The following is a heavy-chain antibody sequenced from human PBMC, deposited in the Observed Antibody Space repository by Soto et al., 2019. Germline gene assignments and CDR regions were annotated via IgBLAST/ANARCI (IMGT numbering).Heavy chain of an antibody. D-gene: IGHD3-3*01. CDR1: GSTFTGYG. V-gene: IGHV1-18*01. CDR2: ISAYNGNT. CDR3: ARDVGYYDFWSGYVENWFDP. J-gene: IGHJ5*02. Sequence: VSVKPSCKASGSTFTGYGISWVRQATGQGLEWMGWISAYNGNTNYAQKLQGRVTMTTDTSTSTAYMELRSLRSDDTAVYYCARDVGYYDFWSGYVENWFDPWGQGTLVTVSS.